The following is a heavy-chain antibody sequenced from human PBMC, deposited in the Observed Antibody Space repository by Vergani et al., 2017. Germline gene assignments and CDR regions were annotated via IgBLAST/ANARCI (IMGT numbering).Heavy chain of an antibody. V-gene: IGHV3-21*02. Sequence: EVQLVESGGGLVKPGGSLRLSCAGSGFTFTNHTMTWVRQAPGKGLEWVSSISSTGAYIHYADSVKGRFTISRDNPKKSLFLQLNSLRDVDTAVYYCTSRVTAASGLDYWGQGALVTVSS. CDR3: TSRVTAASGLDY. J-gene: IGHJ4*02. CDR2: ISSTGAYI. CDR1: GFTFTNHT. D-gene: IGHD6-13*01.